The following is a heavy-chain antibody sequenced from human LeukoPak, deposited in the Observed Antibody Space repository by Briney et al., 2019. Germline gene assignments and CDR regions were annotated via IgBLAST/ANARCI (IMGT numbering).Heavy chain of an antibody. CDR2: ISAYNGNT. CDR1: GYTFTSYG. CDR3: ARVSRGVYYYDSSSYYYMDV. J-gene: IGHJ6*03. D-gene: IGHD3-22*01. Sequence: ASVKVSCKASGYTFTSYGISWVRQAPGQGLEWMGWISAYNGNTNYAQKLQGRVTMTTDTSTSTAYMELRSLRSDDTAVYYCARVSRGVYYYDSSSYYYMDVWGKGTTVTISS. V-gene: IGHV1-18*01.